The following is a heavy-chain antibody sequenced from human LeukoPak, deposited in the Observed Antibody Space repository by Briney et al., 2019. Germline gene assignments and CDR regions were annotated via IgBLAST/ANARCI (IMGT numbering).Heavy chain of an antibody. CDR2: INSDGSST. CDR1: EFTFSSYW. D-gene: IGHD3-22*01. J-gene: IGHJ4*02. CDR3: ARGGYYYDSSGYYSWIDY. V-gene: IGHV3-74*01. Sequence: QPGGSLRLSCAASEFTFSSYWMHWVRQAPGKGLVWVSRINSDGSSTSYADSVKGRFTISRDNAKNTLYLQMNSLRAEDTAVYYCARGGYYYDSSGYYSWIDYWGQGTLVTVSS.